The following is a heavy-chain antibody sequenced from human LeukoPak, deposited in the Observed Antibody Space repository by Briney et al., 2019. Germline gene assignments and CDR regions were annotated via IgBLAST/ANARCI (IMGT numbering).Heavy chain of an antibody. D-gene: IGHD1-1*01. V-gene: IGHV4-59*01. CDR1: GDSIIGYY. J-gene: IGHJ4*02. CDR2: IHYSGST. Sequence: SETLSLTCTVSGDSIIGYYWSWVRQPPGKGLEWIGYIHYSGSTNYNPSLQSRVTISVDTSRSHFSLKLSSATAADTAVYYCARGERLGPDFWGQGTLVTVSS. CDR3: ARGERLGPDF.